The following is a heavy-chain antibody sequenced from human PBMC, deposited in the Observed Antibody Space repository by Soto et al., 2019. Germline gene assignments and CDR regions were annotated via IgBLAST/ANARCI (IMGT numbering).Heavy chain of an antibody. CDR2: IYYSGGT. Sequence: SETLSLTCTVSGGSISSYYWSWIRQPPGKGLEWIGYIYYSGGTNYNPSLKSRVTISVDTSKNQFSLKLSSVTAADTAVYYCARVFHMGGWTTFDPWGQGTLVTVYS. V-gene: IGHV4-59*01. CDR1: GGSISSYY. J-gene: IGHJ5*02. CDR3: ARVFHMGGWTTFDP. D-gene: IGHD6-19*01.